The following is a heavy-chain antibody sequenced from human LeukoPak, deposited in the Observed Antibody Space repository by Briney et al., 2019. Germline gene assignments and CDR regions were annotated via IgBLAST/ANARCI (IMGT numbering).Heavy chain of an antibody. CDR2: FDPEDGET. D-gene: IGHD6-13*01. V-gene: IGHV1-24*01. Sequence: ASVKVSCKVSGYTLTELSMHWVRQAHGKGLEWMGGFDPEDGETIYAQKFQGRVTMTEDTSTDTAYMELSSLRSEDTAVYYCATASWREGHGGAFDIWGQGTMVTVSS. J-gene: IGHJ3*02. CDR3: ATASWREGHGGAFDI. CDR1: GYTLTELS.